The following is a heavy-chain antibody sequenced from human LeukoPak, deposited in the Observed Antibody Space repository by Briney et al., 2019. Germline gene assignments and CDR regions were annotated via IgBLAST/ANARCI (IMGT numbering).Heavy chain of an antibody. CDR3: AGDPSVGSTWYYYVNV. D-gene: IGHD6-13*01. J-gene: IGHJ6*03. V-gene: IGHV3-11*06. Sequence: GGSLRLSCAASGVSLYDYAMTWIRQAPGRGLEYIAYISRSSQAINYAESVRGRFTVSRDNARNSQYLDMSGLRDEDTAVYYCAGDPSVGSTWYYYVNVWGEGTRVTVSS. CDR1: GVSLYDYA. CDR2: ISRSSQAI.